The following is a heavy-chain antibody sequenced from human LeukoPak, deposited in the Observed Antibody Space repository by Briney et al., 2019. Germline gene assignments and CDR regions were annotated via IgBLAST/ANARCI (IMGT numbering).Heavy chain of an antibody. CDR3: VKEFGSSWYH. Sequence: GGSLRLSCEASGFTFNNYWMHWVRQAPGKGLEYVSAITNNGGATYYAVSVKGRFTISRDNSRNKLYLQMSSLRLEDTAIYYCVKEFGSSWYHWGQGTLVTVSS. J-gene: IGHJ5*02. V-gene: IGHV3-64D*09. CDR2: ITNNGGAT. CDR1: GFTFNNYW. D-gene: IGHD6-13*01.